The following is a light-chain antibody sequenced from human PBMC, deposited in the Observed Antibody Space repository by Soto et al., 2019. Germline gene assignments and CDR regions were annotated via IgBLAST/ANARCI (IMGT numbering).Light chain of an antibody. Sequence: DIVMTQSPDSLAVSLGERATINCKSSQSVLYSPNNKNYLAWYQHKPGQPPKPLIYWASTRESGVPDRFTGSGSGTNFTLTISSLQAEDVALYYCQQYYGTPYTFGQGTKLHI. J-gene: IGKJ2*01. CDR2: WAS. CDR3: QQYYGTPYT. CDR1: QSVLYSPNNKNY. V-gene: IGKV4-1*01.